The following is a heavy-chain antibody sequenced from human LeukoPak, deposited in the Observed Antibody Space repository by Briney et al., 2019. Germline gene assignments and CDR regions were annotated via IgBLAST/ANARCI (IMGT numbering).Heavy chain of an antibody. D-gene: IGHD5-24*01. CDR1: GGSISSDY. V-gene: IGHV4-59*08. CDR3: ARARDGHINNWFDP. J-gene: IGHJ5*02. Sequence: SETLSLTCTVSGGSISSDYWSWIRQPPGKGLEWIGYIYYSGDTNYNPSLTSRVTISLDTSKTQFSLKLSSVTAADTAVYYCARARDGHINNWFDPWGQGTLVTVSS. CDR2: IYYSGDT.